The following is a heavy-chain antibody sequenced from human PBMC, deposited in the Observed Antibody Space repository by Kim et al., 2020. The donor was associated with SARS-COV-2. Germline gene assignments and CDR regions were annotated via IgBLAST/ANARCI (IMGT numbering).Heavy chain of an antibody. J-gene: IGHJ4*02. V-gene: IGHV4-59*01. CDR1: GGSISSYY. CDR3: ARARNYYDSSAAFDY. Sequence: SETLSLTCTVSGGSISSYYWSWIRQPPGKGLEWIGYIYYSGSTNYNPSLKSRVTISVDTSKNQFSLKLSSVTAADTAVYYCARARNYYDSSAAFDYWGQGTLVTVSS. CDR2: IYYSGST. D-gene: IGHD3-22*01.